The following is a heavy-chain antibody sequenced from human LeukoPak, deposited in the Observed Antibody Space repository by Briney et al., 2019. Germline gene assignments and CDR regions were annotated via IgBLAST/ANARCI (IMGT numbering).Heavy chain of an antibody. Sequence: GGSLRLSCAASGFTFSSYSMNWVRQAPGKGLEWVSSISSSSSYIYYADSVKGRFTISRDNAKNSLYLQMNTLRAEDTAVYYCASISDSGYDFADYWGQGTLVTVSS. CDR1: GFTFSSYS. CDR2: ISSSSSYI. CDR3: ASISDSGYDFADY. J-gene: IGHJ4*02. V-gene: IGHV3-21*01. D-gene: IGHD5-12*01.